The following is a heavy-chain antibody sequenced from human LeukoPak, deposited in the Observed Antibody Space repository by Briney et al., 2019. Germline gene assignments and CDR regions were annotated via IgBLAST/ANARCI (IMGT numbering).Heavy chain of an antibody. CDR2: MNPNSGNT. D-gene: IGHD6-13*01. V-gene: IGHV1-8*01. CDR3: AGVAKAQLVLCDI. CDR1: GYTFTSYD. Sequence: ASVKVSCKASGYTFTSYDINWVRQATGQGLEWMGWMNPNSGNTGYAQKFQGRVTMTRNTSISTAYMELSSLRSEDTAVYYCAGVAKAQLVLCDIWGQGTMVTVSS. J-gene: IGHJ3*02.